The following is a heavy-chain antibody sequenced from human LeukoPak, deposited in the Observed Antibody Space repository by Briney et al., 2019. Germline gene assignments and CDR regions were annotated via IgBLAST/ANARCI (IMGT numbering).Heavy chain of an antibody. V-gene: IGHV1-2*02. D-gene: IGHD6-6*01. CDR3: AREGSSSCVDY. CDR2: INPNSGGT. Sequence: ASVKVSCKASGYTFTGYYMHWVRQAPGQGLEWMGWINPNSGGTNYARKFQGRVTMTRDTSISTAYMELSRLRSDDTAVYYCAREGSSSCVDYWGQGTLVTVSS. CDR1: GYTFTGYY. J-gene: IGHJ4*02.